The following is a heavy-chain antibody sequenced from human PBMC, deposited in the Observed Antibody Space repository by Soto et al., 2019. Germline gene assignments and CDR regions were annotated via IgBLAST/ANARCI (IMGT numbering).Heavy chain of an antibody. Sequence: EVQLVESGGGLVKPGGSLRLSCAASGFTFSSYTMNWVRQAPGKGLEWVSSISSSSGYIYYADSVKGRFTMSRDNAKNSLYLQMNSLRAEDTAVYYCAREALGQQYSGSYDGWGQGTMVTVSS. CDR2: ISSSSGYI. V-gene: IGHV3-21*01. CDR1: GFTFSSYT. J-gene: IGHJ3*01. CDR3: AREALGQQYSGSYDG. D-gene: IGHD1-26*01.